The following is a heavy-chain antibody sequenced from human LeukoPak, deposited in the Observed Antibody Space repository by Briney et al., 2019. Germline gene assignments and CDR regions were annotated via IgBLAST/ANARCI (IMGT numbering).Heavy chain of an antibody. CDR3: ASSAGYGMDV. Sequence: GGSLRLSCATSGFTVSSNYMSWVRQAPGKGLEWVSSISSSSSYIYYADSVKGRFTISRDNAKNSLYLQMNSLRAEDTAVYYCASSAGYGMDVWGQGTTVTVSS. CDR1: GFTVSSNY. J-gene: IGHJ6*02. CDR2: ISSSSSYI. V-gene: IGHV3-21*01.